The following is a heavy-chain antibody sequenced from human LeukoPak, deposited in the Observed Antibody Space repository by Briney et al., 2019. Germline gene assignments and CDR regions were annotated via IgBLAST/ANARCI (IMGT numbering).Heavy chain of an antibody. V-gene: IGHV3-7*01. CDR3: AGHYDSSGYRVDVFDI. CDR1: GFTLSSYW. J-gene: IGHJ3*02. CDR2: IKQDGSEK. D-gene: IGHD3-22*01. Sequence: GGSLRLSCAASGFTLSSYWMTWVRQAPGKGLEWVAYIKQDGSEKYYMDSVKGRFTISRDNAKNSLYLEMNSLRAEDTAVYFCAGHYDSSGYRVDVFDIWGQGTMVTVSS.